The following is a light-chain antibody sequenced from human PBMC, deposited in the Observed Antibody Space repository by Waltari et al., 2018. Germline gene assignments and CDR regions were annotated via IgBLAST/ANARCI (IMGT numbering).Light chain of an antibody. Sequence: EIVVTQSPDTLSLSPGERATLSCRASQSISGTYLAWYQQKPGQAPRLLISGASSRATGIPDRFRGSGSATDFTLTISRLEPEDFAFYYCQQYGGSPPYTFGQGTKLEIK. V-gene: IGKV3-20*01. J-gene: IGKJ2*01. CDR1: QSISGTY. CDR2: GAS. CDR3: QQYGGSPPYT.